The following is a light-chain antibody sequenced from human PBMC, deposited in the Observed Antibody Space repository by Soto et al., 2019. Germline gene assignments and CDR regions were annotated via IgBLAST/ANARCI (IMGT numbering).Light chain of an antibody. V-gene: IGLV2-14*01. CDR2: EAT. CDR1: SSDIGASNF. CDR3: ISYKTDDTFV. J-gene: IGLJ1*01. Sequence: QSVLTQPPSVSGSPGQSITVSCTGTSSDIGASNFVSWYQHLPGRAPKVIILEATNRPSGVSDRFSGSKAGITASLTISGLQADDEGEYFCISYKTDDTFVFGTGTKVTGL.